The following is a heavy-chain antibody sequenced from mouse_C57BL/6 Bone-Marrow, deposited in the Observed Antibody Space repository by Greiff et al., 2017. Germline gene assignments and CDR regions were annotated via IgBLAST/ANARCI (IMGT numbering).Heavy chain of an antibody. CDR2: IYPGDGDT. CDR1: GYAFSSSW. J-gene: IGHJ4*01. CDR3: ARRGAYYSYYYAMDY. V-gene: IGHV1-82*01. Sequence: QVQLKESGPELVKPGASVKISCKASGYAFSSSWMNWVKLRPGKGLEWIGRIYPGDGDTNYNGKFKGKATLTADKSSSTAYMQLSSLTSEDSAVYFCARRGAYYSYYYAMDYWGQGTSVTVSS. D-gene: IGHD2-12*01.